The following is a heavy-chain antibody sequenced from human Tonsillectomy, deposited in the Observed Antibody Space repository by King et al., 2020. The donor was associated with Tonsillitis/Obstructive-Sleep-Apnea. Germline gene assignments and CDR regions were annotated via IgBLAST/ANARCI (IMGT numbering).Heavy chain of an antibody. J-gene: IGHJ6*03. CDR1: GFTFSSYA. V-gene: IGHV3-23*04. CDR3: AKDGDIVVLPASCMDV. Sequence: VQLVESGGGLVQPGGSLRLSCAASGFTFSSYAMSCVRQAPGKGLEWVSAISGSGGSPYYADSLKGRLTISRDNSKNTLYLKMNSLRAEDTAVYYCAKDGDIVVLPASCMDVWGKGTTVTVSS. D-gene: IGHD2-2*01. CDR2: ISGSGGSP.